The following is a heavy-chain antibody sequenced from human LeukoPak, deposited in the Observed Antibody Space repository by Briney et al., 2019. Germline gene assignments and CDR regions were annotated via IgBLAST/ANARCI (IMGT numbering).Heavy chain of an antibody. Sequence: GRSLRLSCAASGFTFSSYGMHWVRQAPGKGLEWVAVISCDGSNKYYADSVKGRFTISRDNSKNTLYLQMNSLRAEDTAVYYCAKDLDILTGYLVDYWGQGTLVTVSS. J-gene: IGHJ4*02. CDR3: AKDLDILTGYLVDY. V-gene: IGHV3-30*18. D-gene: IGHD3-9*01. CDR1: GFTFSSYG. CDR2: ISCDGSNK.